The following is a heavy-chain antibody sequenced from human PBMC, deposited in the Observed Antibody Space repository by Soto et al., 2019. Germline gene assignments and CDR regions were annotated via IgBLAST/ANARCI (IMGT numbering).Heavy chain of an antibody. CDR1: GGSFSGYY. V-gene: IGHV4-34*01. Sequence: SETLSLTCAVYGGSFSGYYGTWIRQSPEKGLEWIGEANHSGTTYYNPSLKTRVTISVHTPKNQFSLKMSSVTAADTAVYYCARGIGYCSSINCYSSRRLRFDSWGQGTLVTVSS. D-gene: IGHD2-2*01. CDR2: ANHSGTT. J-gene: IGHJ4*02. CDR3: ARGIGYCSSINCYSSRRLRFDS.